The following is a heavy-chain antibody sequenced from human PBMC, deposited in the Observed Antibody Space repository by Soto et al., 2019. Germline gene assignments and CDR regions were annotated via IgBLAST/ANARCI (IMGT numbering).Heavy chain of an antibody. D-gene: IGHD6-19*01. V-gene: IGHV3-30-3*01. J-gene: IGHJ4*02. CDR1: GFTFSSYA. CDR3: AVDPAGNVDY. CDR2: ISYDGSNK. Sequence: PGGSLRLSCAASGFTFSSYAMHWVRQAPGKGLEWVAVISYDGSNKYYADSVKGRFTISRDNSKNTLYLQMNSLRAEDTAVYYYAVDPAGNVDYWGQGTLVTVSS.